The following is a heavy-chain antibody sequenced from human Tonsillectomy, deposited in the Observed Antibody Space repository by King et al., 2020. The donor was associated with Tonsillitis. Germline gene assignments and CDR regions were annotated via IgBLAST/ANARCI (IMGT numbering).Heavy chain of an antibody. J-gene: IGHJ4*02. Sequence: VQLVESGAEVKKPGASVKVSCKASGYTFTGYYMHWVRQAPGQGLEWMGWINPNSGGTNYAQKFQGRVTMTRDTSISTAYMELSRLRSDDTAVYYCAVLDIVVAPAAIAVYADYWGQGTLVTVSS. CDR3: AVLDIVVAPAAIAVYADY. CDR2: INPNSGGT. D-gene: IGHD2-2*03. V-gene: IGHV1-2*02. CDR1: GYTFTGYY.